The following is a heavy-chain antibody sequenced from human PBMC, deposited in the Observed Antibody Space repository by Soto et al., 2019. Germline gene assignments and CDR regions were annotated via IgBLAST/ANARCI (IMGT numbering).Heavy chain of an antibody. CDR2: ISGSGTST. D-gene: IGHD6-19*01. CDR1: GFTFSTYA. V-gene: IGHV3-23*01. J-gene: IGHJ4*02. CDR3: ARDWLQQWRRPFDY. Sequence: GGSLRLSCAASGFTFSTYARSWVRQAPGKGLEWVSTISGSGTSTYNADSVKGRFTISRDNSKNTLYLQMSSLRADDTAVYYCARDWLQQWRRPFDYWGQGTLVTVSS.